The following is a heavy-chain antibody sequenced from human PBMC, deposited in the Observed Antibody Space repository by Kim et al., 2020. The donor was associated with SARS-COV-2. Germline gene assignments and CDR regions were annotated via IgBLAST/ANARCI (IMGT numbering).Heavy chain of an antibody. CDR1: GGSISSSSYY. CDR2: IYYSGST. V-gene: IGHV4-39*01. CDR3: ARQLVIPAAMLDY. Sequence: SETLSLTCTVSGGSISSSSYYWGWIRQPPGKGKGLEWIGSIYYSGSTYYNPSLKSRVTISVDTSKNQFSLKLSSVTAADTAVYYCARQLVIPAAMLDYWGQGTLVTVSS. J-gene: IGHJ4*02. D-gene: IGHD2-2*01.